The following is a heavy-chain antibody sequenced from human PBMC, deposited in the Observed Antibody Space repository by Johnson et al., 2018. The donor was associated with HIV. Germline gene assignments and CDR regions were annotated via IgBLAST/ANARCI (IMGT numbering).Heavy chain of an antibody. CDR2: IYTGDST. CDR1: GFSVSSNH. V-gene: IGHV3-66*01. Sequence: VQLVESGGGLVQPGGSLRLSCAASGFSVSSNHMTWVRQAPVKGLEWVSVIYTGDSTYYADSVRGKFTVSRDNSKNTMYLQMNSLRAEDPALYYCARAPRSSQTIALWGRGTMVTVSS. D-gene: IGHD2/OR15-2a*01. J-gene: IGHJ3*01. CDR3: ARAPRSSQTIAL.